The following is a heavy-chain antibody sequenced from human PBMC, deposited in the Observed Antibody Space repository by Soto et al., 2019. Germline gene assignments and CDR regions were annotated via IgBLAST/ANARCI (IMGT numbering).Heavy chain of an antibody. CDR1: GFTFSSSA. J-gene: IGHJ3*02. D-gene: IGHD3-22*01. CDR3: AADHDSSAYYGDNAFDI. CDR2: IVVGSGNS. V-gene: IGHV1-58*01. Sequence: QMQLVQSGPEVKKTGTSVKVSCKASGFTFSSSAVQWVRQARGQRPEWIGWIVVGSGNSNYAQKFDEKASITRDMSTGTVYMELMSLTSEDTALYYCAADHDSSAYYGDNAFDIWGQGTMVTVSS.